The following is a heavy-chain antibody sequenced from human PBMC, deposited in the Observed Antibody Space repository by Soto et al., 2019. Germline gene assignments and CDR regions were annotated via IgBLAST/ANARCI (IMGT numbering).Heavy chain of an antibody. V-gene: IGHV1-69*13. CDR1: GGTFSSYA. Sequence: WASVKVSCKASGGTFSSYAISWVRQAPGQGLEWMGGIIPIFGTANYAQKFQGRVTITADESTSTAYMELSSLRSEDTAVYYCVLGYYYDSSGYYYYGMDVWGQGTTVTVSS. D-gene: IGHD3-22*01. J-gene: IGHJ6*02. CDR2: IIPIFGTA. CDR3: VLGYYYDSSGYYYYGMDV.